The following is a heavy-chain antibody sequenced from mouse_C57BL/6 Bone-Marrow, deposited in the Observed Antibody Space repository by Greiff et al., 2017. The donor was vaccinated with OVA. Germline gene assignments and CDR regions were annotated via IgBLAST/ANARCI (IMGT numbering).Heavy chain of an antibody. V-gene: IGHV1-64*01. D-gene: IGHD2-1*01. CDR2: IHPNSGST. Sequence: QVQLQQPGAELVKPGASVKLSCKASGYTFTSYWMHWVKQRPGQGLEWIGMIHPNSGSTNYNEKFKSKATLTVDKSSSTAYMELRSLTSEDSAVYYCARNGGNRGGIYAMDYWGQGTSVTVSS. CDR1: GYTFTSYW. J-gene: IGHJ4*01. CDR3: ARNGGNRGGIYAMDY.